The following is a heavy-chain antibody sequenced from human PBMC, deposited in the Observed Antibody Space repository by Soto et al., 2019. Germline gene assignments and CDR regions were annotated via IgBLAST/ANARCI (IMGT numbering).Heavy chain of an antibody. D-gene: IGHD4-4*01. J-gene: IGHJ5*02. CDR2: IYSGGST. CDR3: ARDRDYSNGFDP. CDR1: GFTVSNNY. Sequence: EVQLVESGGGLVQPGGSLRLSCAASGFTVSNNYMTWVRQSPGKGLGWVSVIYSGGSTSYADSVKGRFTISRDNSKNTLYLQMNSLRAADTAVYYCARDRDYSNGFDPWGQGTLVTVSS. V-gene: IGHV3-66*01.